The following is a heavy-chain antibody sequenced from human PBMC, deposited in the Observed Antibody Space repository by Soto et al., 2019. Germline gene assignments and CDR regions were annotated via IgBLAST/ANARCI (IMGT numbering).Heavy chain of an antibody. CDR1: GGTFSSYA. V-gene: IGHV1-69*13. CDR3: ARVSEEVVVAATRSSRPWFDP. CDR2: IIPIFGTA. J-gene: IGHJ5*02. Sequence: ASVKVSCKASGGTFSSYAISWVRQAPGQGLEWMGGIIPIFGTANYAQKFQGRVTITADESTSTAYMELSSLRSEDTAVYYCARVSEEVVVAATRSSRPWFDPWGQGTLVTVSS. D-gene: IGHD2-15*01.